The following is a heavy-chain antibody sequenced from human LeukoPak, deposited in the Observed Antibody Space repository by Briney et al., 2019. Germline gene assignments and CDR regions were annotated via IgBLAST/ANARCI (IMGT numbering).Heavy chain of an antibody. CDR1: GGSISGYY. D-gene: IGHD5-12*01. Sequence: SETLSLTCTVSGGSISGYYWSWIRQPPGKGLEWIGCIYYSGSTNYNPSLKSRVTISVDTSKNQFSLKLSSVTAADTAVYYCARVNSGYGGVYYYYYMDVWGKGTTVTVSS. J-gene: IGHJ6*03. CDR3: ARVNSGYGGVYYYYYMDV. CDR2: IYYSGST. V-gene: IGHV4-59*01.